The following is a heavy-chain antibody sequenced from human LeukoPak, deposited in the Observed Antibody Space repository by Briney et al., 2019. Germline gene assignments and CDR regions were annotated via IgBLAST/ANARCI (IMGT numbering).Heavy chain of an antibody. D-gene: IGHD6-19*01. CDR1: GFSFSSYA. V-gene: IGHV3-23*01. J-gene: IGHJ4*02. CDR2: ISENGGST. Sequence: PGGSLRLSCAASGFSFSSYAMSWVRQAPGKGLEWVSAISENGGSTYYADSVKGRFTISRDNSKNTLYLQMNSLRAEDTAVYYCAKDWQPHGYSSGCPLDYWGQGTLVTVSS. CDR3: AKDWQPHGYSSGCPLDY.